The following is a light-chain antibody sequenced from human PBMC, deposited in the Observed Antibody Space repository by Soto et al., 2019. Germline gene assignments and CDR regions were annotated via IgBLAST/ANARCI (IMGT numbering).Light chain of an antibody. CDR2: EVN. Sequence: QSVLTQPASVSGSAGQSITISCTGTSSDVGGYNYVSWYQHHPGKAPKLMIYEVNNRPSGVSNRFSGSKSGNTASLTISGLQAEDEADYYCSSYASRTTLNVFGSGTKVTVL. J-gene: IGLJ1*01. CDR1: SSDVGGYNY. CDR3: SSYASRTTLNV. V-gene: IGLV2-14*01.